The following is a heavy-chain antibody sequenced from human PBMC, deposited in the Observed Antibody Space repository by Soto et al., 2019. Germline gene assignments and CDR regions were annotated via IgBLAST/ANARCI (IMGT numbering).Heavy chain of an antibody. D-gene: IGHD1-26*01. V-gene: IGHV3-23*01. CDR2: VSGSGSST. Sequence: EVQLLESGGGLVQPGGSLRLSCAASGFTFSSYAMSWVRQAPGKGLEWVSAVSGSGSSTYYADSVKGRFTISRDNSKNTLYLQMNSLRAEDTAVYYCAKVGGSYLGDFDYWGQGTLVTVSS. CDR1: GFTFSSYA. J-gene: IGHJ4*02. CDR3: AKVGGSYLGDFDY.